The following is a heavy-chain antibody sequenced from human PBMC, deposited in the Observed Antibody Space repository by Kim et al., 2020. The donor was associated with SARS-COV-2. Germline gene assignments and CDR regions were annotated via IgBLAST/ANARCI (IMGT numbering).Heavy chain of an antibody. Sequence: SETLSLTCTVSGGSISSYYWSWIRQPPGKGLEWIGYIYYSGSTNYNPSLKSRVTISVDTSKNQFSLKLSSVTAADTAVYYCARYQLLSPFDPWGQGTLVTVSS. J-gene: IGHJ5*02. D-gene: IGHD2-2*01. CDR3: ARYQLLSPFDP. V-gene: IGHV4-59*13. CDR1: GGSISSYY. CDR2: IYYSGST.